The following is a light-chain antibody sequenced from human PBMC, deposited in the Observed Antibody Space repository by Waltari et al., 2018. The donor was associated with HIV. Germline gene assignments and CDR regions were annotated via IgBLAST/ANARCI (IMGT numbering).Light chain of an antibody. CDR3: QSYDSSLRASV. J-gene: IGLJ2*01. CDR2: SDI. V-gene: IGLV1-40*01. CDR1: RSNIGAGLF. Sequence: QSALTQPPSVSGAPGQRVTIPCTGNRSNIGAGLFVHWYQQLPGTAPKLLVYSDINRPSGVPDRFSGSKSGTSASLVITGLQAEDEADYYCQSYDSSLRASVFGGGTKLTVL.